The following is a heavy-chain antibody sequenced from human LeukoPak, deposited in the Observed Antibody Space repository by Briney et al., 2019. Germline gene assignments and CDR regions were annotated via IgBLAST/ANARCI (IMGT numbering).Heavy chain of an antibody. V-gene: IGHV3-23*01. CDR2: FSGGDSST. CDR3: AKHRGSYGDFIFLDF. CDR1: GFTFSSYA. J-gene: IGHJ4*02. D-gene: IGHD2-21*02. Sequence: LGGSLRLSCAASGFTFSSYAMSWVRQAPGKGLEWVSVFSGGDSSTYYAHSVKGRFTISRDNPKNTLYLQMNSLRVEDTAVYYCAKHRGSYGDFIFLDFWGQGTLVTVSS.